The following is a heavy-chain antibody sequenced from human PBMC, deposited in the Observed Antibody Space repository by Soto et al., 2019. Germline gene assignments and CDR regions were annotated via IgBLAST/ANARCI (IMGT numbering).Heavy chain of an antibody. V-gene: IGHV1-69*01. CDR1: GGTFSGYA. J-gene: IGHJ6*02. Sequence: QVQLVQSGAEVKKPGSSVKVSCKASGGTFSGYAISWVRQAPGQGLEWMGGVIPIFGTANYAQKFQGRVTITADESTRTAYMELSRLRSEDTAVYYCARGSYDFWSGYYNYYYYGMDVWGQGTTVTVSS. CDR2: VIPIFGTA. D-gene: IGHD3-3*01. CDR3: ARGSYDFWSGYYNYYYYGMDV.